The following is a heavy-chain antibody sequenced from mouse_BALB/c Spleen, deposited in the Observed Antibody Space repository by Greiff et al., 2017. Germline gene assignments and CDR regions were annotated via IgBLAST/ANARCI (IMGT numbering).Heavy chain of an antibody. CDR2: ISDGGSYT. J-gene: IGHJ3*01. CDR3: ARDLYYGKPFAY. Sequence: VESGGGLVKPGGSLKLSCAASGFTFSDYYMYWVRQTPEKRLEWVATISDGGSYTYYPDSVKGRFTISRDNAKNNLYLQMSSLKSEDTAMYYCARDLYYGKPFAYWGQGTLVTVSA. D-gene: IGHD2-1*01. V-gene: IGHV5-4*02. CDR1: GFTFSDYY.